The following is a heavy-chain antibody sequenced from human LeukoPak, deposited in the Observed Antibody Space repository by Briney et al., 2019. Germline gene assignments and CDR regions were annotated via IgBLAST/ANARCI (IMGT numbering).Heavy chain of an antibody. J-gene: IGHJ4*02. Sequence: SETLSLTCAVYGGSFSGYYWSWIRQPPGKGLEWIGEINHSGSTNYNPSLKSRVTISVDTSKNQFSLKLSSVTAADTAVYYCARFRSSGYYYDDYFDYWGQGTLVTVSS. CDR2: INHSGST. D-gene: IGHD3-22*01. CDR3: ARFRSSGYYYDDYFDY. V-gene: IGHV4-34*01. CDR1: GGSFSGYY.